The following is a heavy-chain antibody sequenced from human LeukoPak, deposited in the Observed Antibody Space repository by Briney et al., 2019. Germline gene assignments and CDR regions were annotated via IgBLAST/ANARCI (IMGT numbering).Heavy chain of an antibody. Sequence: ASVKVSCKASGGTFSSYAISWVRQAPGQGLEWMGGIIPIFGTANYAQKFQGRVTITTDESTSTDYMELSSMRSEDTAVYYCAREVPRSRWLQLKTRTDAFDIWGQGTMVTVSS. CDR1: GGTFSSYA. D-gene: IGHD5-24*01. J-gene: IGHJ3*02. CDR3: AREVPRSRWLQLKTRTDAFDI. V-gene: IGHV1-69*05. CDR2: IIPIFGTA.